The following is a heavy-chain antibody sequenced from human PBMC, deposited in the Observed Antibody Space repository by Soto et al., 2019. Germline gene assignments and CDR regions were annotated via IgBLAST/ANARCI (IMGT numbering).Heavy chain of an antibody. Sequence: EVQLVQSGAEVKKPGESLRISCKGSGYSFTNYWINWVRQMPGKGLEWMGRIYPSDSYTNYSPSFQGHVTMSADKSISTAYLQWSSLKASDTAMYYCATLIDYGDYQTEYWGQGTLVTVSS. D-gene: IGHD4-17*01. V-gene: IGHV5-10-1*01. J-gene: IGHJ4*02. CDR2: IYPSDSYT. CDR1: GYSFTNYW. CDR3: ATLIDYGDYQTEY.